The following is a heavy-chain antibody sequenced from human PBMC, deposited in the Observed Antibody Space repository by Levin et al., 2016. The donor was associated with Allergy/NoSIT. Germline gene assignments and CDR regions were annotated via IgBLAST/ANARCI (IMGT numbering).Heavy chain of an antibody. CDR1: GGSFSGYY. V-gene: IGHV4-59*01. D-gene: IGHD2-15*01. CDR3: ARDKKRRFTWWDY. J-gene: IGHJ4*02. CDR2: IYYSGST. Sequence: SETLSLTCAVYGGSFSGYYWSWIRQPPGKGLEWIGYIYYSGSTNYNPSLKSRVTISVDTSKNQFSLKLSSVTAADTAVYYCARDKKRRFTWWDYWGQGTLVTGSS.